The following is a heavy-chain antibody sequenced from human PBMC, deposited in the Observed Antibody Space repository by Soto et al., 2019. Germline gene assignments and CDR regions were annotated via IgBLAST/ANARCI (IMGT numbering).Heavy chain of an antibody. D-gene: IGHD3-3*01. V-gene: IGHV6-1*01. J-gene: IGHJ6*02. CDR2: TYYRSKWYN. Sequence: SQTLSLTCAISGDSVSSNSAAWNWIRQSPSRGLEWLGRTYYRSKWYNDYAVSVKSRITINPDTSKNQFSLQLNSVTPGDTAVYYCARDANITIFGVVDYYGMDVWGQGTTVTVSS. CDR1: GDSVSSNSAA. CDR3: ARDANITIFGVVDYYGMDV.